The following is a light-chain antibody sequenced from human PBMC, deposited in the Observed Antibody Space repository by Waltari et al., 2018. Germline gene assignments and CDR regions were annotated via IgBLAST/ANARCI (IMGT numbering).Light chain of an antibody. V-gene: IGLV1-40*01. CDR1: TSTLGAPYA. J-gene: IGLJ2*01. CDR2: GNN. Sequence: QSVLTQPPSVSGAPGQRVTLSVTGTTSTLGAPYAVPLSHHHTQTPPTPTLHWHQQLPQTAPKLLIYGNNNRPSGVPDRFSGSKSGTSASLAITGLQAEDEADYYCQSYDSSLKVVFGGGTKLTVL. CDR3: QSYDSSLKVV.